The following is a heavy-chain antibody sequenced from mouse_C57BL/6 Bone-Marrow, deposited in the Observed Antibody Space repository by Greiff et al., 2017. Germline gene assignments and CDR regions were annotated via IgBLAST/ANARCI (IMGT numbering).Heavy chain of an antibody. CDR2: IDPENGDT. CDR3: TSRYYGGSCVSFDY. J-gene: IGHJ2*01. D-gene: IGHD1-1*01. Sequence: EVQLMESGPELVRPGASVKMSCTASGYTINDDYMNWVKQRPEQGLEWIGWIDPENGDTKYTAKFQGKATLTADTSSNTAYLQLSSLTSEDTAVYYGTSRYYGGSCVSFDYWGKGTTLTVSS. CDR1: GYTINDDY. V-gene: IGHV14-4*01.